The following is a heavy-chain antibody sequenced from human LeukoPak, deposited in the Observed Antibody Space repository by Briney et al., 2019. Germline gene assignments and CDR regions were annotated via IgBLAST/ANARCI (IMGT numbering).Heavy chain of an antibody. CDR2: INHSGST. CDR1: GGSFSGYY. J-gene: IGHJ6*02. CDR3: ARSPRSEYFYGSGSLFYGMDV. V-gene: IGHV4-34*01. D-gene: IGHD3-10*01. Sequence: PSETLSLTCAVYGGSFSGYYWSWIRQPPGKGLEWIGEINHSGSTNYNPSLKSRVTISVDTSKNQVSLKLSSLTAADTAVYYCARSPRSEYFYGSGSLFYGMDVWGQGTTVTVSS.